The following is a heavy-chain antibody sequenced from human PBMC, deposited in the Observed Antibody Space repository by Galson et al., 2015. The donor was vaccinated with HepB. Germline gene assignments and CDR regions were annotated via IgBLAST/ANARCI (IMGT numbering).Heavy chain of an antibody. CDR3: ARDDYYDSSGYWAYYYGMDV. Sequence: SLRLSCAASGFTFSSYWMHWVRQAPGKGLVWVSRINSDGSSTSYADSVKGRFTISRDNAKNTLYLQMNSLRAEDTAVYYCARDDYYDSSGYWAYYYGMDVWGQGTTVTVSS. CDR2: INSDGSST. J-gene: IGHJ6*02. CDR1: GFTFSSYW. D-gene: IGHD3-22*01. V-gene: IGHV3-74*01.